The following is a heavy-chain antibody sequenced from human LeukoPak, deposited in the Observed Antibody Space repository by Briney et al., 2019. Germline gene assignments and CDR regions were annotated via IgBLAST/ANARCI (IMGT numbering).Heavy chain of an antibody. J-gene: IGHJ5*02. D-gene: IGHD1-26*01. CDR3: ARGSAEWELLDP. Sequence: SETLSLTCTVSGGSISSYYWSWIRQPPGKGLEWIGYTYYSGSTNYNPSLKSRVTISVDTSKNQFSLKLSSVTAADTAVYYCARGSAEWELLDPWGQGTLVTVSS. CDR1: GGSISSYY. CDR2: TYYSGST. V-gene: IGHV4-59*01.